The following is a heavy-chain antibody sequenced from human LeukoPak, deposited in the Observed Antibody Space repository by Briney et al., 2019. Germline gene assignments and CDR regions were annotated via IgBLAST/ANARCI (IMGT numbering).Heavy chain of an antibody. Sequence: SETLSLTCTVSGGSISSSSYYWGWLRQPPGKGLEWIGSIYYSGSTYYNPSLKSRVTISVDTSKNQFSLKLSSVTAADTAVYYCARTLRFLEWLPLYYFDYWGQGTLVTVSS. CDR2: IYYSGST. CDR3: ARTLRFLEWLPLYYFDY. D-gene: IGHD3-3*01. CDR1: GGSISSSSYY. J-gene: IGHJ4*02. V-gene: IGHV4-39*01.